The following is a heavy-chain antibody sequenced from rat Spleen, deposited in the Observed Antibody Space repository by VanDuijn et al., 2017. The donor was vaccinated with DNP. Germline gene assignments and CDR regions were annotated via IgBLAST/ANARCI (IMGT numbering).Heavy chain of an antibody. Sequence: EVQLVESGGGLVKPGRSLKLSCATSGFTLSDYYMAWVRQAPKKGLEWAASISYDGSSIYYGDSVKGRFTISRDNAEGTLNLQMNSLRSEDTATYYCASHTYYGYDYFVYWGQGVMVTVSS. CDR2: ISYDGSSI. CDR1: GFTLSDYY. V-gene: IGHV5-22*01. D-gene: IGHD1-9*01. J-gene: IGHJ2*01. CDR3: ASHTYYGYDYFVY.